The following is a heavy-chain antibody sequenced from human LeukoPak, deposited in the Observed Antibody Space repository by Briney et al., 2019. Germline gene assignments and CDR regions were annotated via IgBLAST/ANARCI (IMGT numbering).Heavy chain of an antibody. CDR2: INHSGST. J-gene: IGHJ4*02. V-gene: IGHV4-34*08. D-gene: IGHD5-24*01. CDR1: AFTFSDYY. CDR3: AGGRDGYNSHY. Sequence: GSLRLSCAASAFTFSDYYMSWIRQAPGKGLEWIGEINHSGSTNYNPSLKSRVTISVDTSKNQFSLKLSSVTAADTAVYYCAGGRDGYNSHYWGQGTLVTVSS.